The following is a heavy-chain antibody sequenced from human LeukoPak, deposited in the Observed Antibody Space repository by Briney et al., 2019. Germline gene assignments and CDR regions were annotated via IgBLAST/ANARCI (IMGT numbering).Heavy chain of an antibody. V-gene: IGHV1-2*02. CDR3: ARGGSSGYYGYYFDY. CDR1: GYTFTGYY. CDR2: INPNSGGT. J-gene: IGHJ4*02. Sequence: ASVKVSCKASGYTFTGYYMHWVRQAPGQGLEWMGWINPNSGGTNYAQKFQGRVTMTRDTSISTAYMELSRLRSDDTAVYYCARGGSSGYYGYYFDYWGQGTLVTVSS. D-gene: IGHD3-22*01.